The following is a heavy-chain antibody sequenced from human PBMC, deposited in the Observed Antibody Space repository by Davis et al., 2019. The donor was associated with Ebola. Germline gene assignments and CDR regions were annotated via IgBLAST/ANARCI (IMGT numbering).Heavy chain of an antibody. CDR3: AKDTSNIWFDM. J-gene: IGHJ3*02. D-gene: IGHD2-2*01. CDR1: GFTFSSYA. Sequence: GESLKISCAASGFTFSSYAMSWVRQAPGKGLEWVSAISLSGGSTYYADSVKGRFTITRDNSKNTLYLQMNGLRVEDTAIYYCAKDTSNIWFDMWGQGTMVTVSS. V-gene: IGHV3-23*01. CDR2: ISLSGGST.